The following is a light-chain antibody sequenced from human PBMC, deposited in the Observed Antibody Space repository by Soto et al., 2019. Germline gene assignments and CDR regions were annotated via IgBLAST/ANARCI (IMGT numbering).Light chain of an antibody. V-gene: IGKV1-5*03. J-gene: IGKJ1*01. CDR1: QSINGW. CDR3: HQYHNFPRT. Sequence: DIQLTHPPSTLSASVGDRVTITCRASQSINGWLAWYQQKPGQAPNLLIYKASTLESGVPSRFSGSGSGTEFTLTVSSLQPDDFATYYCHQYHNFPRTFGQGTKVDIK. CDR2: KAS.